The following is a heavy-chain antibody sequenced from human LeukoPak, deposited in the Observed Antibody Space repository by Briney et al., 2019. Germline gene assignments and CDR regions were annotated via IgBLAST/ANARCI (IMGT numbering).Heavy chain of an antibody. Sequence: PSETLSLTCTVSGGSISSYYWSWIRQPAGKGLEWTGRIYTSGSTNYNPSLKSRVTMSVDTSKNQFSLKLSSVTAADTAVYYCASMRGNLNYYYMDVWGKGTTVTVSS. D-gene: IGHD4-23*01. V-gene: IGHV4-4*07. CDR3: ASMRGNLNYYYMDV. CDR1: GGSISSYY. J-gene: IGHJ6*03. CDR2: IYTSGST.